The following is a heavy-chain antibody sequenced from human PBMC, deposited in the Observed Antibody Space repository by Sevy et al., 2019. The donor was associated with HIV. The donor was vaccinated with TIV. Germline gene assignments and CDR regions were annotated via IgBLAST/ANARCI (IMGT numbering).Heavy chain of an antibody. CDR1: GFTFSSYG. J-gene: IGHJ4*02. CDR2: IWYDGSNK. Sequence: GGSLRLSCAASGFTFSSYGMHWVRQAPGKGLEWVAVIWYDGSNKYYADSVKGRFTISGDNSKNTLYLQMNSLRAEDTAVYYCARPSPTPGIAVAGALGYWGQGTLVTVSS. D-gene: IGHD6-19*01. CDR3: ARPSPTPGIAVAGALGY. V-gene: IGHV3-33*01.